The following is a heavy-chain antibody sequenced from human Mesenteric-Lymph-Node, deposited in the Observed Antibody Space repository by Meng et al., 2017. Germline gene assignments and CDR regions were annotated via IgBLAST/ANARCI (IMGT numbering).Heavy chain of an antibody. V-gene: IGHV1-8*01. CDR3: VRGRELLDLDH. D-gene: IGHD1-26*01. CDR2: MNPNSGNT. CDR1: GYTFTSYD. Sequence: VHLVRAGAEVKKPGASVKVSCKASGYTFTSYDINWVRQATGQGLEWRGWMNPNSGNTGYAQKYQGRVTMTRDTSLSTAYMELTSLRSGDTAVYYCVRGRELLDLDHWGQGTLVTVSS. J-gene: IGHJ4*02.